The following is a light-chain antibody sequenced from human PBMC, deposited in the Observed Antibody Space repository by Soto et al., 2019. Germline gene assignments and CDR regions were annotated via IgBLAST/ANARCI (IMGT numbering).Light chain of an antibody. CDR1: SSDVGGYNY. CDR2: DVS. Sequence: SVLTQPASVSGAPGQSITISCTGTSSDVGGYNYVSWYQQHPGKAPKLMIYDVSNRPSGLSNRFSGSKSGNTASLTISGLQAEDEADYYCSSYTSSSTRVFGTGTKSPS. J-gene: IGLJ1*01. V-gene: IGLV2-14*01. CDR3: SSYTSSSTRV.